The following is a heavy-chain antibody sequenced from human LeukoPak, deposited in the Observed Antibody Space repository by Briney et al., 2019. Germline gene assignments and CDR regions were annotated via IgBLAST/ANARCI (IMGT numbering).Heavy chain of an antibody. D-gene: IGHD3-22*01. CDR2: INPNSGGT. CDR1: GYTFTGYY. V-gene: IGHV1-2*02. CDR3: ARDHGYYYDSSGYLPNWFDP. Sequence: ASVKVSCKASGYTFTGYYMHWVRQAPGQGLEWMGWINPNSGGTNYAQKFQGRVTMTRDTSISTAYMELSRLRSDDTAVYYCARDHGYYYDSSGYLPNWFDPWGQGTLVTVSS. J-gene: IGHJ5*02.